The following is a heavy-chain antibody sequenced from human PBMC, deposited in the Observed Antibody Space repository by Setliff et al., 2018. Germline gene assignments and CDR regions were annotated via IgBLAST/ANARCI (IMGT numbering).Heavy chain of an antibody. Sequence: ASVKVSCKASGYTFTSYYMHWVRQAPGQGLEWMGTINPSGGSTSYAQKFQGRVTMTRDTSTSTVYMVLSSLRSEDTAVYYCATPGQQLVRLDRFDPWGQRTLVTVSS. D-gene: IGHD6-13*01. CDR1: GYTFTSYY. J-gene: IGHJ5*02. CDR3: ATPGQQLVRLDRFDP. V-gene: IGHV1-46*01. CDR2: INPSGGST.